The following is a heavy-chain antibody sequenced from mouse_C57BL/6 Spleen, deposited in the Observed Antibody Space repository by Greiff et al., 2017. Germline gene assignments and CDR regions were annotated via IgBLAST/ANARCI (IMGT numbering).Heavy chain of an antibody. CDR1: GYNIKDYY. D-gene: IGHD2-1*01. CDR2: IDPEDGET. V-gene: IGHV14-2*01. J-gene: IGHJ3*01. Sequence: VQLQQSGAELVKPGASVKLSCTASGYNIKDYYMNWVKQRTEQGLEWIGRIDPEDGETKYAPKFKGKATITADTSSNTAYLQLSSLTSEDTAVYYCALYGNYAWFAYWGQGTLVTVSA. CDR3: ALYGNYAWFAY.